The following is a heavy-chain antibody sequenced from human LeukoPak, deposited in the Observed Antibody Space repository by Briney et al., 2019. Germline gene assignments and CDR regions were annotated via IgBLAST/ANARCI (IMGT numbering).Heavy chain of an antibody. CDR3: ARDGARLYYFDY. CDR2: IYSGGST. D-gene: IGHD3-16*01. V-gene: IGHV3-66*01. J-gene: IGHJ4*02. Sequence: GGSLRLSCAASGFTVSSNYMSWVRQAPGKGLEWVSVIYSGGSTYYADSVKGRFTISRDNSKNTLYLQMNSLRAEDTAVYYCARDGARLYYFDYWGQGTLVTVSS. CDR1: GFTVSSNY.